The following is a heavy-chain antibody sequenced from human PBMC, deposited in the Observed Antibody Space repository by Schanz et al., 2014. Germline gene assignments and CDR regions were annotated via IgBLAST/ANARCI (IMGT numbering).Heavy chain of an antibody. Sequence: QVQLVQSGAEVKKPGSSMKVSCKASGGTFNSYTINWVRQAPGQGLEWVGRFIPILDVGNYAQQFQGRVTITADKSTSTASMELSSLRSEDTAVYYCARGPSQGYSYGHNIGAYYYGMDVWGQGTTXTVSS. D-gene: IGHD5-18*01. CDR3: ARGPSQGYSYGHNIGAYYYGMDV. CDR2: FIPILDVG. J-gene: IGHJ6*02. CDR1: GGTFNSYT. V-gene: IGHV1-69*02.